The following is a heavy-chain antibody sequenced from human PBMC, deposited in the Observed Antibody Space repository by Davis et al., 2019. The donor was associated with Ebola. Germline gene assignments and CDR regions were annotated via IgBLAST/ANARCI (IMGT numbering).Heavy chain of an antibody. Sequence: SETLSLTCTVSGGSISSSSYYWGWIRQPPGKGLEWIGSIHYSGSTYYNPSLKSRVTISVDTSKNQFSLKLSSVTAADTAVYYCARGGQLVPFDYWGQGTLVTVSS. CDR3: ARGGQLVPFDY. CDR1: GGSISSSSYY. J-gene: IGHJ4*02. V-gene: IGHV4-39*07. CDR2: IHYSGST. D-gene: IGHD6-6*01.